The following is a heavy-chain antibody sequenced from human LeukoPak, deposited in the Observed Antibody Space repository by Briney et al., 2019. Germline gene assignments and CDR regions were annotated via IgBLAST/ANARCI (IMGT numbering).Heavy chain of an antibody. CDR1: GFTFSSYS. V-gene: IGHV3-48*04. Sequence: GGSLRLSCAASGFTFSSYSMNWVRQAPGKGLEWVSYISSSSSTIYYADSVKGRLTISRDNAEKSLYLQMDSLRGEDTAVYYCTRDVASSTYHFESSGLLDYWGQGTLVTVSS. CDR3: TRDVASSTYHFESSGLLDY. J-gene: IGHJ4*02. D-gene: IGHD3-22*01. CDR2: ISSSSSTI.